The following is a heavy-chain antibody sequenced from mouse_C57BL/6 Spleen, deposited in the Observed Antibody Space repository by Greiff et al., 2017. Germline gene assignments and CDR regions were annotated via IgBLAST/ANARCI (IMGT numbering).Heavy chain of an antibody. Sequence: QVQLQQPGAELVMPGASVKLSCKASGYTFTSYWMHWVKQRPGQGLEWIGEIDPSDSYTNYNQKFKGKSTLTVDKSSSTAYMQLSSLTSEDSAVYYCARKDSAGSLDYWGQGTTLTVSS. CDR3: ARKDSAGSLDY. CDR2: IDPSDSYT. V-gene: IGHV1-69*01. CDR1: GYTFTSYW. J-gene: IGHJ2*01. D-gene: IGHD3-2*02.